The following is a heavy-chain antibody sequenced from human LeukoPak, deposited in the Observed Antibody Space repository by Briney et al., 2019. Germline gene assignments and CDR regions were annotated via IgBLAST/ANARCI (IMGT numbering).Heavy chain of an antibody. J-gene: IGHJ4*02. V-gene: IGHV3-21*01. CDR1: GFTLSSYS. CDR3: ARGIYDSSGYYY. Sequence: PGGSLRLSCAASGFTLSSYSMNWVRQAPGKGVEWVSSISSSSSYIYYADSVKGRFTISRDNAKNSLYLQMNSLRAEDTAVYYCARGIYDSSGYYYWGQGTLVTVSS. CDR2: ISSSSSYI. D-gene: IGHD3-22*01.